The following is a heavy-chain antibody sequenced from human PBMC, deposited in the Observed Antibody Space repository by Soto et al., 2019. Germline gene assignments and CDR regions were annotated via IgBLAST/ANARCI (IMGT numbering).Heavy chain of an antibody. CDR2: INPMGGST. V-gene: IGHV1-46*01. Sequence: ASVKVSCKASGYTFINYYIHWVRQAPGQGLEWMAIINPMGGSTNYAQEFQGRVTLTSDTSTSTVYIELSSLRFEDTALFYCARDLAAGDLWGQGTLVTVSS. CDR1: GYTFINYY. CDR3: ARDLAAGDL. J-gene: IGHJ5*02. D-gene: IGHD6-13*01.